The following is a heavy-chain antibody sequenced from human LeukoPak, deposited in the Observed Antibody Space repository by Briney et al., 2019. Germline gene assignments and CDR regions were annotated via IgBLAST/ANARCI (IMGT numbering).Heavy chain of an antibody. V-gene: IGHV4-4*07. D-gene: IGHD6-13*01. Sequence: PSETLSLTCTVSGGSISSYYWSWLRQPAGKGLEWIGRIYTSGSTNYNPSLKSRVTTSVDTSKNQFSLKLSSVTAADTAVYYCARGPAAGNGIFDYWGQGTLVTVSS. CDR3: ARGPAAGNGIFDY. CDR2: IYTSGST. CDR1: GGSISSYY. J-gene: IGHJ4*02.